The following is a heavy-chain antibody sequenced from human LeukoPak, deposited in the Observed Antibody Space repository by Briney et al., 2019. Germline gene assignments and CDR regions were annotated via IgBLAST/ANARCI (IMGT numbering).Heavy chain of an antibody. CDR1: GFTFSSYA. D-gene: IGHD4-17*01. V-gene: IGHV3-23*01. Sequence: RPGGSLRLSCAASGFTFSSYAMSWVRQAPGKGLEWVSAISGSGGSTYYADSVKGRFTISRDNSKNTLYLQMNSLRAEDTAVYYCAKVGGDYGDYGRDWYFDLWGRGTLVTVSS. J-gene: IGHJ2*01. CDR2: ISGSGGST. CDR3: AKVGGDYGDYGRDWYFDL.